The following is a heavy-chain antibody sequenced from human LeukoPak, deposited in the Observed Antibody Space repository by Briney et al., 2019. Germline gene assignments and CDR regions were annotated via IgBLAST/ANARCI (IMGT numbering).Heavy chain of an antibody. Sequence: TGGSLRLSCAASGFTFSSCAMNWVRQAPGKGLEWVSTISGSGANTYYADSVKGRFTISRDNSKDTLYLQMNSLRAEDTAVYYCARDLRFLEWAFDYWGQGTLVTVSS. J-gene: IGHJ4*02. D-gene: IGHD3-3*01. CDR3: ARDLRFLEWAFDY. CDR2: ISGSGANT. V-gene: IGHV3-23*01. CDR1: GFTFSSCA.